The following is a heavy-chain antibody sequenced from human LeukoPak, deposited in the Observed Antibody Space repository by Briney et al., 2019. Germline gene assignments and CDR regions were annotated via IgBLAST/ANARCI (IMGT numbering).Heavy chain of an antibody. CDR1: GFTFNNNV. V-gene: IGHV3-23*01. Sequence: PGGSLRLSCAASGFTFNNNVMNWVRQAPGKGLEWVSVIDGGGVTTYYADSVKGRFAISRDNSKDTLYLHMNSLRPEDTAIYYCAKDAQGSRLTMIRTYYFDYWGQGTLVTVSS. CDR2: IDGGGVTT. D-gene: IGHD3-10*01. J-gene: IGHJ4*02. CDR3: AKDAQGSRLTMIRTYYFDY.